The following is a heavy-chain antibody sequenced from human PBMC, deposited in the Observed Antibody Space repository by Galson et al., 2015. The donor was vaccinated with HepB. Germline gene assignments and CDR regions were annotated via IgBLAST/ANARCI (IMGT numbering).Heavy chain of an antibody. J-gene: IGHJ4*02. V-gene: IGHV3-33*01. D-gene: IGHD3-3*01. Sequence: SLRLSCAASGFTFRIHGMNWVRQAPGKGLEWVASICSDGSTKYYADAVKGRFTISRDNSKNALYLQMNSLSAEDTAVYHCTREGDTYNYWSGLDYWGQGTLVTVSS. CDR2: ICSDGSTK. CDR3: TREGDTYNYWSGLDY. CDR1: GFTFRIHG.